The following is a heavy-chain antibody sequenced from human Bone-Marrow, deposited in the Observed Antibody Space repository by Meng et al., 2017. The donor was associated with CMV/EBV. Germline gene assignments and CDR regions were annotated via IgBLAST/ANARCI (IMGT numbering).Heavy chain of an antibody. V-gene: IGHV3-23*01. Sequence: SLMISCASSGFTTSYFDMSWVRHTPGKGLEWVSAITTDDGSTHYADSMNGRFSTARDNFENTLYLPMNSRGADDTAVYYCYGCFLGVVDHWGQGTLVTVSS. CDR3: YGCFLGVVDH. CDR2: ITTDDGST. CDR1: GFTTSYFD. J-gene: IGHJ4*02. D-gene: IGHD3-16*01.